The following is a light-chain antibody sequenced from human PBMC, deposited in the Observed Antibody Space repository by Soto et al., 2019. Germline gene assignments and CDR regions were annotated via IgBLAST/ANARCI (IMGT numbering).Light chain of an antibody. CDR2: AAS. Sequence: AIPMTQSPSSLSASVGDRVTITCRASQGIRYDLGWYQQKPGKAPKLLVYAASSLQSGVPSRFSGSGFGTDFTLTISNLQPEDFATYYCLQDYSYPRTFGQGTKVEL. V-gene: IGKV1-6*01. CDR3: LQDYSYPRT. CDR1: QGIRYD. J-gene: IGKJ1*01.